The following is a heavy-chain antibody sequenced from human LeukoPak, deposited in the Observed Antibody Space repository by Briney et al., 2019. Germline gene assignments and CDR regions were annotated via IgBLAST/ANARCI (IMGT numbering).Heavy chain of an antibody. Sequence: GGSLRLSCAASGFTFSSYWMSWVRQAPGKGLEGVANIKQDGSEKYYVDSVKGRFTISRDNAKNSLYLQMNSLRAEDTAVYYCARDSYSVRGVRSFDYWGQGTLVTVSS. J-gene: IGHJ4*02. CDR1: GFTFSSYW. D-gene: IGHD3-10*01. CDR2: IKQDGSEK. V-gene: IGHV3-7*01. CDR3: ARDSYSVRGVRSFDY.